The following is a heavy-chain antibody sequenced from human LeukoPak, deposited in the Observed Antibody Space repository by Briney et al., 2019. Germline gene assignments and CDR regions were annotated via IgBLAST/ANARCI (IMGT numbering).Heavy chain of an antibody. CDR1: GFPFSSYS. J-gene: IGHJ4*02. D-gene: IGHD3-3*01. CDR2: ISSSSSTL. CDR3: ARANTYYDFWSGYYPDY. Sequence: GGSLRLSCAASGFPFSSYSMKWVRQAPGKGLEWVSYISSSSSTLYYADSVKGRFTISRDNAKNSLYLQMNSLRAEDTAVYYCARANTYYDFWSGYYPDYWGQGTLVTVSS. V-gene: IGHV3-48*01.